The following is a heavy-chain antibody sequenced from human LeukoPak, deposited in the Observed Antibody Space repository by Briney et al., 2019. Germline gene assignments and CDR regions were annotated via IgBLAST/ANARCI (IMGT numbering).Heavy chain of an antibody. CDR2: IYPADSDT. J-gene: IGHJ4*02. CDR3: ARSRYCTTTSCRHFDY. CDR1: GSSFTSYW. Sequence: GESLKISCKGSGSSFTSYWIGWVRQMPGKGLEWMGIIYPADSDTRYSPSFQGQVTISADKSISTASLQWSSLKASDTAMYYCARSRYCTTTSCRHFDYWGQGTLVTVSS. V-gene: IGHV5-51*01. D-gene: IGHD2-2*01.